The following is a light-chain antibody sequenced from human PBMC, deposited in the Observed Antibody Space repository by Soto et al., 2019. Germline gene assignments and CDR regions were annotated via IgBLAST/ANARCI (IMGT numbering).Light chain of an antibody. CDR3: SSYAGSNRV. CDR1: SSDVGGYNY. V-gene: IGLV2-8*01. Sequence: QSALTQPPSASGSPGQSVTISCTGTSSDVGGYNYVSWYQQHPGKAPKLMIYEVSKRPSGVPDRFSGSKSGHTASLTVSGLHADDEAYYYCSSYAGSNRVFGTGTKLTVL. CDR2: EVS. J-gene: IGLJ1*01.